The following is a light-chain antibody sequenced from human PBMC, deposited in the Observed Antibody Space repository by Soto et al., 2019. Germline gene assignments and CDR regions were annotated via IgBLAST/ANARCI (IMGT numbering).Light chain of an antibody. CDR3: QQRRDCPLT. J-gene: IGKJ4*01. CDR2: DAS. CDR1: QSLNSY. Sequence: EIVLTQSPATLSLSPGERATLSCRASQSLNSYLAWFQQKPGQAPRLLIYDASNRATDIPARFSGSGSGTDFTLTISSLEPADFAVYYCQQRRDCPLTSGGGTKVEIK. V-gene: IGKV3-11*01.